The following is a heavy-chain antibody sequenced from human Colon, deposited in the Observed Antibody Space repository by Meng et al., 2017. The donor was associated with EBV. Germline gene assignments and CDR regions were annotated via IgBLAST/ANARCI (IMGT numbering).Heavy chain of an antibody. D-gene: IGHD1-7*01. V-gene: IGHV4-4*02. CDR2: VYHRGDT. Sequence: QVQPQESGPGLVKPSXALXLTCTVSGDSISSDIWWSWVRQPPGKGLEWIGEVYHRGDTNYNPSLKSRVDISVDKSKNQFYLSLFSVTAADTAVYYCGRDQGRELINHWGQGTLVTVSS. CDR1: GDSISSDIW. CDR3: GRDQGRELINH. J-gene: IGHJ4*02.